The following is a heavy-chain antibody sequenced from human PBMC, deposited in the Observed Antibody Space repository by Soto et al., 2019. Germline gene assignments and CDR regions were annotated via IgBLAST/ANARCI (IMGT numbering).Heavy chain of an antibody. CDR2: INPSGGST. D-gene: IGHD1-1*01. CDR3: AREEQSTDYYYYYGMDV. J-gene: IGHJ6*02. CDR1: GYTFTSYY. V-gene: IGHV1-46*01. Sequence: QVQLVQSGAEVKKPGASVKVSCKASGYTFTSYYMHWVRQAPGQGLEWMGIINPSGGSTSYAQKFQGRVTMNRDTSTSTVYMELSSLRSEDTAVYYCAREEQSTDYYYYYGMDVWGQGTTVTVSS.